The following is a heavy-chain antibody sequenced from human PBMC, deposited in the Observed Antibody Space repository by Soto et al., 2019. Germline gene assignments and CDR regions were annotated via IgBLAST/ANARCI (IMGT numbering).Heavy chain of an antibody. Sequence: GGSLRLSCAAFGLTLSTSSMNWVRQAPGRGLEWISYIRRHTSVTAYADSVKGRFTISRDNAKNSLYLQMNSLRGEDTAVYYCARVLNYGDYAITNYYYYGMDVWGQGTTVTVSS. CDR2: IRRHTSVT. CDR1: GLTLSTSS. J-gene: IGHJ6*02. CDR3: ARVLNYGDYAITNYYYYGMDV. V-gene: IGHV3-48*01. D-gene: IGHD4-17*01.